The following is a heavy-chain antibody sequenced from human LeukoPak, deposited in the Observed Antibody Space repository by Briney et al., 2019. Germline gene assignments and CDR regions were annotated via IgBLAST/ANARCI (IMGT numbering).Heavy chain of an antibody. J-gene: IGHJ5*02. CDR3: ARAVGSLNWFDP. V-gene: IGHV4-30-4*01. D-gene: IGHD2-15*01. CDR2: IYYSGST. CDR1: GGSISSGDYY. Sequence: SQTLSLTCTVSGGSISSGDYYWSWIRQPPGKGLEWIGYIYYSGSTYYNPSLKSRVTISADTSKNQFSLKLSSVTAADTAVYYCARAVGSLNWFDPWGQGTLVTVSS.